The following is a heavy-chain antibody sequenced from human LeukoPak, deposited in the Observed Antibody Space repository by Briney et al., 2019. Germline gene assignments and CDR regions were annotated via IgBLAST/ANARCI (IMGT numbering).Heavy chain of an antibody. V-gene: IGHV1-2*06. CDR2: IHPHSGGT. D-gene: IGHD3-10*01. Sequence: GASVKVSCKASGYTFTGYYMHWVRQAPGQGLEWMGRIHPHSGGTIYAQKFQGRVTMTRDTSISTAYMELSSLRSDDTAVYYCARDHAFDGDNWFDPWGQGTLVTVSS. J-gene: IGHJ5*02. CDR3: ARDHAFDGDNWFDP. CDR1: GYTFTGYY.